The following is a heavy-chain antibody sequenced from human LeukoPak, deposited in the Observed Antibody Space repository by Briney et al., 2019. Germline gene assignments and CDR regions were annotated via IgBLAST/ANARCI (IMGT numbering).Heavy chain of an antibody. Sequence: SETLSLTCTVSGGSISSSSYYWGWIRQPPGKGLEWIGRIYYSGSTYYNPSLKSRDTISVDTSKYQFSLKLSSVTAADTAVYYWARHLYCGGDCYIPPGFDYWGQGTLVTVSS. J-gene: IGHJ4*02. D-gene: IGHD2-21*02. CDR1: GGSISSSSYY. CDR3: ARHLYCGGDCYIPPGFDY. V-gene: IGHV4-39*01. CDR2: IYYSGST.